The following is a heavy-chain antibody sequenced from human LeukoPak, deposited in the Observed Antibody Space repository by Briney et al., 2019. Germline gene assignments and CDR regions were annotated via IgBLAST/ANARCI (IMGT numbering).Heavy chain of an antibody. Sequence: GGSLGLSCAASGFMFKNYAMNWVRQVPGKGLEWVSHVGGDGAPDYRDSVKGRFSISRDNSMNTLSLQMNSLRLEDTAIYYCVKDAWSANGIYDPFDIWGQGTMVTVSS. J-gene: IGHJ3*02. CDR1: GFMFKNYA. V-gene: IGHV3-23*01. D-gene: IGHD2-8*01. CDR3: VKDAWSANGIYDPFDI. CDR2: VGGDGAP.